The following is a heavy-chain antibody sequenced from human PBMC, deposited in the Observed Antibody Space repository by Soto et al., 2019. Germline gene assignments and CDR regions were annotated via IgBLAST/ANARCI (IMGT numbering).Heavy chain of an antibody. V-gene: IGHV1-18*01. D-gene: IGHD2-15*01. CDR2: ISAYNGNT. Sequence: GASVKVSCKASGYTFTTYGISWVRQAPGQGLEWMGWISAYNGNTNYAQKVQGRVTMTTDTSTSTAYMELRSLRADDTAVYYCARENPRILNWFDSWGQGTLVTVSS. J-gene: IGHJ5*01. CDR3: ARENPRILNWFDS. CDR1: GYTFTTYG.